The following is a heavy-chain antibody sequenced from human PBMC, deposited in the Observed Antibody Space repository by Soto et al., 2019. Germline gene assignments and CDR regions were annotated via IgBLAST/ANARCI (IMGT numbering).Heavy chain of an antibody. CDR2: LLAATNKD. CDR3: AKDDGQGY. V-gene: IGHV3-30*18. J-gene: IGHJ4*02. Sequence: GGSLRLSSTASGFTFSTYGFHWVRQAPGKAPEWVAGLLAATNKDYYADSVKGRFTISRDNSKNIFYLQMNSLRDEDTAIYFCAKDDGQGYWGQGTLVTVSS. CDR1: GFTFSTYG.